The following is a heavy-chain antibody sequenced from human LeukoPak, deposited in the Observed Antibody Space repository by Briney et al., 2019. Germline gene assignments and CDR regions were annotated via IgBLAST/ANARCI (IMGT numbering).Heavy chain of an antibody. D-gene: IGHD1-26*01. V-gene: IGHV1-2*02. CDR1: GYTFTGYY. J-gene: IGHJ4*02. CDR3: ARSPERAGVGAPTYYFDY. CDR2: INPNSGGT. Sequence: ASVKVSCKASGYTFTGYYMHWVRQAPGQGLEWMGWINPNSGGTNYAQKFQGRVTMTRDTSISTAYMELSRLRSDDTAVYYCARSPERAGVGAPTYYFDYWGQGTLVTVSS.